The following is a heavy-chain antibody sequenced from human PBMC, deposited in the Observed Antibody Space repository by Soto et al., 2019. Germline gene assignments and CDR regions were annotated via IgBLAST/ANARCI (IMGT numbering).Heavy chain of an antibody. D-gene: IGHD2-15*01. J-gene: IGHJ6*02. CDR2: IFYSGST. V-gene: IGHV4-39*01. CDR3: ARHLTYCSAGSCYSDFPYYGMDV. Sequence: QLQLQESGPGLVKPSETLSLTCTVSGGSISSSSYYWGWIRQPPGKVLEWIGSIFYSGSTYYNPSLKSQGTISVDTSKNQFSLKLSSVTAADTAVYYCARHLTYCSAGSCYSDFPYYGMDVWGQGTTVTVSS. CDR1: GGSISSSSYY.